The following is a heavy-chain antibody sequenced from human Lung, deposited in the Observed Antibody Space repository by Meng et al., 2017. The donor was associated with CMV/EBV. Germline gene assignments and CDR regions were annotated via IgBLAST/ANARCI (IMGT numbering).Heavy chain of an antibody. D-gene: IGHD6-19*01. CDR1: GASTSSSSYC. Sequence: ETLSPXXTVFGASTSSSSYCWDWIRQPPGKGLEWIGSISYGGSTYYNSSLKSRVTISVDMSKNQFTLKLISVTAADTAVYYCEIVLSGWYDDYWGQRTLVTVSS. V-gene: IGHV4-39*06. J-gene: IGHJ4*02. CDR3: EIVLSGWYDDY. CDR2: ISYGGST.